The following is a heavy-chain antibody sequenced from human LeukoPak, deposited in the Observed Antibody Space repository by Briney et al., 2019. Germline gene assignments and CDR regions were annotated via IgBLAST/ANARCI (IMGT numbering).Heavy chain of an antibody. V-gene: IGHV4-39*07. J-gene: IGHJ4*02. CDR1: GGSISSSSYY. CDR3: ARICSSTSCLVDY. CDR2: IYYSGST. D-gene: IGHD2-2*01. Sequence: SETLSLTCTVSGGSISSSSYYWGWIRQPPGTGLEWIGSIYYSGSTYYNPSLKSRVIISVDTSKNQFSLKLYSVTAADTAVYYCARICSSTSCLVDYWGQGTLVTVSS.